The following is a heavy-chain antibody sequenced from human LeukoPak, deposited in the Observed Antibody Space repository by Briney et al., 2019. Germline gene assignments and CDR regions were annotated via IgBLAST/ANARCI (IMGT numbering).Heavy chain of an antibody. CDR1: GFTFDDYA. J-gene: IGHJ4*02. CDR3: AKGRERWLQTAFDY. D-gene: IGHD5-24*01. V-gene: IGHV3-9*01. CDR2: ISWNSGSM. Sequence: GGSLRLSCAASGFTFDDYAMHWVRQAPGKGLGWVSGISWNSGSMDYADSVKGRFTISRDNAKNSLYLQMNSLRAEDTALYYCAKGRERWLQTAFDYWGQGTLVTVSS.